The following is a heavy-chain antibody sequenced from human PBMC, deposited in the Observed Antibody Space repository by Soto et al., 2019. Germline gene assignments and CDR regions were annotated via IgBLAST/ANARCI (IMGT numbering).Heavy chain of an antibody. V-gene: IGHV3-49*04. D-gene: IGHD2-2*03. J-gene: IGHJ5*02. CDR3: SRGSFGYYGP. CDR1: GVRFSEPA. Sequence: SLKLSFSCAGVRFSEPAMTWVRQAPGKGLEWVGFIRNTPYGGTTDYAASVRGRFTISRDDSASIAYLQMNSLKTEDSGLYYCSRGSFGYYGPWGPGTLVTVSS. CDR2: IRNTPYGGTT.